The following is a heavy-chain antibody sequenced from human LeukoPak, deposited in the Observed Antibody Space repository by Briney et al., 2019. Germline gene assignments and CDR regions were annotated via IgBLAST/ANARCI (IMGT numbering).Heavy chain of an antibody. V-gene: IGHV3-23*01. CDR2: IGNSGGGT. D-gene: IGHD2-15*01. CDR1: GFTFSTYD. J-gene: IGHJ4*02. Sequence: PGGSLRLSCAASGFTFSTYDMSWVRQAPGKGLEWISVIGNSGGGTYYTDSVKGRFTISRDNSKNTLFLQMNSLRAEDTAVYYCAKGNSGSSYSGSDYWGQGTLVTVSS. CDR3: AKGNSGSSYSGSDY.